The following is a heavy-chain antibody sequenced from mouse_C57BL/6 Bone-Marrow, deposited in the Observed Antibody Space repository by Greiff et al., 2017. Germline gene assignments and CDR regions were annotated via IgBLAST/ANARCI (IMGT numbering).Heavy chain of an antibody. V-gene: IGHV3-6*01. CDR2: ISYDGSN. D-gene: IGHD2-10*01. Sequence: EVKLMESGPGLVKPSQSLSLTCSVTGYSITSGYYWNWIRQFPGNKLEWMGYISYDGSNNYNPSLKNRISITRDTSKNQFFLKLNSVTTEDTATYYRARDVRLLFDYWGQGTTLTVSS. CDR1: GYSITSGYY. J-gene: IGHJ2*01. CDR3: ARDVRLLFDY.